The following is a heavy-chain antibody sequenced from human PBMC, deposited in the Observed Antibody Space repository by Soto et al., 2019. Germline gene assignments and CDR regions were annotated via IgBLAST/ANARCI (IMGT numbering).Heavy chain of an antibody. CDR3: AKGRGGSGSLTPRVDF. D-gene: IGHD3-10*01. V-gene: IGHV3-23*01. Sequence: EVQLLESGGGLVQPGGSLRLSCAASGFTFNNYAMTWVRQAPGKGLEWVSAISGGGDTTSYADSVKGRFTVSRDGSKNTRYLQMSSLRAEDTALYYCAKGRGGSGSLTPRVDFWGKGTLVPVSS. CDR2: ISGGGDTT. J-gene: IGHJ4*02. CDR1: GFTFNNYA.